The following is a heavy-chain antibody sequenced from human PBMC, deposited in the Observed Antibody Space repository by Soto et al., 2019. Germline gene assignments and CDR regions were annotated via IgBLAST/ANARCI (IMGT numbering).Heavy chain of an antibody. Sequence: GASVKVSCKASGYSFKAYGISWVRQAPGHGLEWLGRISGYNDNINYAQNLQGRVTMTTDTSTSTAYMELRSLRSDDTAVYYCARDQGYKHYWGQGTLVTVSS. V-gene: IGHV1-18*01. J-gene: IGHJ4*02. CDR1: GYSFKAYG. D-gene: IGHD5-12*01. CDR2: ISGYNDNI. CDR3: ARDQGYKHY.